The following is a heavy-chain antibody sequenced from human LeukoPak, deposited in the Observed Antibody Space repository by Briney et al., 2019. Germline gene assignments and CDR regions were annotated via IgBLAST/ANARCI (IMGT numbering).Heavy chain of an antibody. J-gene: IGHJ4*02. D-gene: IGHD4-17*01. CDR1: GGSISSYY. Sequence: SETLSLTCTVSGGSISSYYWSWIRQPPGKGLEWIGYICYSGSTNYNPSLKSRVTISVDTSKNQFSLKLSSVTAADTAVYYCAGGSYGDYGGGFSYYFGYWGQGTLVTVSS. V-gene: IGHV4-59*08. CDR3: AGGSYGDYGGGFSYYFGY. CDR2: ICYSGST.